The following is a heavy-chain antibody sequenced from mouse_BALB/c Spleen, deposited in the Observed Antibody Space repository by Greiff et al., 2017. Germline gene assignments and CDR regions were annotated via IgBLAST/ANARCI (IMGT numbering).Heavy chain of an antibody. CDR2: IYPGDGDT. V-gene: IGHV1-87*01. D-gene: IGHD2-2*01. CDR1: GYTFTSYW. J-gene: IGHJ4*01. Sequence: QVQLKQSGAELARPGASVKLSCKASGYTFTSYWMQWVKQRPGQGLEWIGAIYPGDGDTRYTQKFKGKATLTADKSSSTAYMQLSSLASEDSAVYYCARDGYDGHYAMDYWGQGTSVTVSS. CDR3: ARDGYDGHYAMDY.